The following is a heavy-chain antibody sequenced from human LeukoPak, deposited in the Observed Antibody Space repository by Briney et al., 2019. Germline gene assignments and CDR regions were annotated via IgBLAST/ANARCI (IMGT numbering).Heavy chain of an antibody. CDR3: AREGVMGYALQFDY. Sequence: SVKVSCKASGGTFSSYAISWVRQAPGQGLEWMGRIIPILGIANYAQKFQGRVTITADKSTSTAYMELSSLRSEETAVYYCAREGVMGYALQFDYWGQGTLVTVSS. V-gene: IGHV1-69*04. J-gene: IGHJ4*02. CDR1: GGTFSSYA. CDR2: IIPILGIA. D-gene: IGHD2-8*01.